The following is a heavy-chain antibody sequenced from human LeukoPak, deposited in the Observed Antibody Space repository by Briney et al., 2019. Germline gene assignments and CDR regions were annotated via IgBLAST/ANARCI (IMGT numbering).Heavy chain of an antibody. V-gene: IGHV3-21*04. Sequence: NTGGSLGLSCAASGFTFSSYNMNWVRQAPGKGLEWVSCISSSSNYIYYADSVKGRFTISRDNAKNTLYLQMNSLRAEDTAVYYCATGTPVKQQPFDYWGQGTLVTVSS. J-gene: IGHJ4*02. CDR2: ISSSSNYI. CDR3: ATGTPVKQQPFDY. CDR1: GFTFSSYN. D-gene: IGHD6-13*01.